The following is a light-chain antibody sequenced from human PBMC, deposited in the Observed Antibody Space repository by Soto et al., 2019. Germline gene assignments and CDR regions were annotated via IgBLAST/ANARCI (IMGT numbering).Light chain of an antibody. J-gene: IGKJ5*01. V-gene: IGKV3-11*01. CDR1: QSVSSY. CDR2: DAS. Sequence: EIVLTQSPATLSLSPGERATLSCRASQSVSSYLAWYQQQPGQALRLLIYDASNRATGIPARFSGSGSGTDFTLTISSLEPEDFAVYYCQQRSNWPPFTFGQGTRLEIK. CDR3: QQRSNWPPFT.